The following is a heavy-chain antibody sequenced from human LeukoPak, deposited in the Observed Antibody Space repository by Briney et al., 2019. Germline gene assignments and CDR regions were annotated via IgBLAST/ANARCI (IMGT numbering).Heavy chain of an antibody. Sequence: PSETLSLTCTVSGGSISSSSYYWGWIRQPPGKGLEWIGEINHSGSTNYNPSLKSRVTISVDTSKNQFSLKLSSVTAADTAVYYCARRPSMVRGVIPPNFDYWGQGTLVTVSS. D-gene: IGHD3-10*01. J-gene: IGHJ4*02. CDR3: ARRPSMVRGVIPPNFDY. V-gene: IGHV4-39*07. CDR2: INHSGST. CDR1: GGSISSSSYY.